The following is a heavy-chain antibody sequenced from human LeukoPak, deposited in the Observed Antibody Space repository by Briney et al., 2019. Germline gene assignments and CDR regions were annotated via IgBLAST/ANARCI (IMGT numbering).Heavy chain of an antibody. V-gene: IGHV4-31*03. CDR1: GGSISSGGYY. Sequence: PSETLSLTCTVSGGSISSGGYYWSWIRQHPGKGLERIGYIYYSGSTYYNPSLKSRVTISVDTSKNQSSLKLSSVTAADTAVYYCARSKRLVGATQPDYWGQGTLVTVSS. J-gene: IGHJ4*02. CDR2: IYYSGST. CDR3: ARSKRLVGATQPDY. D-gene: IGHD1-26*01.